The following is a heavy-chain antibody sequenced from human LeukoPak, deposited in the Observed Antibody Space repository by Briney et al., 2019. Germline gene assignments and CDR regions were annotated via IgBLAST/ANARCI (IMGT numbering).Heavy chain of an antibody. D-gene: IGHD2-15*01. CDR1: GGSISSYY. Sequence: SETLSLTCTVSGGSISSYYWSWIQQPPGKGLEWIGYIYYSGSTNYNPSLKSRVTISVDTSKNQFSLKLSSVTAADTAVYYCARGYCSGGSCPGGRFDPWGQGTLVTVSS. CDR2: IYYSGST. CDR3: ARGYCSGGSCPGGRFDP. V-gene: IGHV4-59*01. J-gene: IGHJ5*02.